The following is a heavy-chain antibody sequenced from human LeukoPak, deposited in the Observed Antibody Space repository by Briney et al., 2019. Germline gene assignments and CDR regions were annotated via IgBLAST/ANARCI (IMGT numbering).Heavy chain of an antibody. J-gene: IGHJ5*02. CDR3: ARDKEQQLVNWFDP. D-gene: IGHD6-13*01. CDR2: INHSGST. CDR1: GGSFSGYY. V-gene: IGHV4-34*01. Sequence: SETLSLTCAVYGGSFSGYYWSWIRQPPGKGLEWIGEINHSGSTNYNPFLKSRVTISVDTSKNQFSLKLSSVTAADTAVYYCARDKEQQLVNWFDPWGQGTLVTVSS.